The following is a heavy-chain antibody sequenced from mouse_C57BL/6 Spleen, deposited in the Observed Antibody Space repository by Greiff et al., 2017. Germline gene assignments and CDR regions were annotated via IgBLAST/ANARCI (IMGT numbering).Heavy chain of an antibody. CDR2: IDPETGGT. Sequence: QVQLQQSGAELVRPGASVTLSCKASGYTFTDYEMHWVKQTPVHGLEWIGAIDPETGGTAYNQKFKGKAILTADKSSSTAYMELRSLTSEDSAVYYCTRDSLAVVALDYWGQGTTLTVSS. J-gene: IGHJ2*01. V-gene: IGHV1-15*01. CDR1: GYTFTDYE. D-gene: IGHD1-1*01. CDR3: TRDSLAVVALDY.